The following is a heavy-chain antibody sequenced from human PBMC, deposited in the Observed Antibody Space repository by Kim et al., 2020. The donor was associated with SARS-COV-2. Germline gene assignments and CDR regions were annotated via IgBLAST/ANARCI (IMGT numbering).Heavy chain of an antibody. Sequence: VKGRFTISRDNSKNTLYLQMNSLRAEDTAVYYCARDSPLIAAAGTYGMDVWGQGTTVTVSS. CDR3: ARDSPLIAAAGTYGMDV. D-gene: IGHD6-13*01. J-gene: IGHJ6*02. V-gene: IGHV3-53*01.